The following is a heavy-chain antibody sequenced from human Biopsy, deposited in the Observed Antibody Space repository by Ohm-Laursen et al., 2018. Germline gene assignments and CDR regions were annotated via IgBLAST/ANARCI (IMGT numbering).Heavy chain of an antibody. D-gene: IGHD3-9*01. J-gene: IGHJ1*01. V-gene: IGHV4-59*07. Sequence: SDTLSLTCIVSGGSISSDYWSWIRQTPGKGLEWIGYIYYSGSTNYNPSLKSQVTISVDTSKNQFSLRLNSVTAADTAVYYCATKLTGYFHHWGQGILVIVSS. CDR2: IYYSGST. CDR3: ATKLTGYFHH. CDR1: GGSISSDY.